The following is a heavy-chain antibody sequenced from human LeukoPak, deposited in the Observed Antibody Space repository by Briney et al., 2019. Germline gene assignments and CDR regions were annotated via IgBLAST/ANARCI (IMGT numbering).Heavy chain of an antibody. J-gene: IGHJ3*02. CDR3: APAPITMVRGVITSDAFDI. D-gene: IGHD3-10*01. CDR2: IIPIFGTA. V-gene: IGHV1-69*05. Sequence: ASVKVSCKASGGTFSSYAISWVRQAPGQGLEWMGRIIPIFGTANYAQKFQGRVTITTDESTSTAYMELRSLRSEDTAVYYCAPAPITMVRGVITSDAFDIWGQGTMVTVSS. CDR1: GGTFSSYA.